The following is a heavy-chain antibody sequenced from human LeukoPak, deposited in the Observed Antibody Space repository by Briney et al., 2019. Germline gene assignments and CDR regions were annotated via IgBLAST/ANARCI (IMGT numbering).Heavy chain of an antibody. CDR1: GFTFSSYA. CDR3: ASPDLDYYDSSGYYYAH. J-gene: IGHJ4*02. V-gene: IGHV3-30-3*01. Sequence: GGSLRLSCATSGFTFSSYAMHWVRQAPGKGLEWVAVISYDGSNKYYADSVKGRFTISRDNSKNTLYLQMNSLRAEDTAVYYCASPDLDYYDSSGYYYAHWGQGTLVTVSS. CDR2: ISYDGSNK. D-gene: IGHD3-22*01.